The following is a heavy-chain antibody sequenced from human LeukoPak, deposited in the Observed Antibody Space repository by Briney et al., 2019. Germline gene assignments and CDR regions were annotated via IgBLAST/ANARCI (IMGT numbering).Heavy chain of an antibody. J-gene: IGHJ6*03. CDR1: GYSISTGYY. D-gene: IGHD3-10*01. CDR3: ARRERAITMVRGVISSSPAYMDV. CDR2: INHSGST. Sequence: SETLSLTCTVSGYSISTGYYWDWIRQPPGKGLEWIGEINHSGSTNYNPSLKSRVTISVDTSKNQFSLKLSSVTAADTAVYYCARRERAITMVRGVISSSPAYMDVWGKGTTVTISS. V-gene: IGHV4-38-2*02.